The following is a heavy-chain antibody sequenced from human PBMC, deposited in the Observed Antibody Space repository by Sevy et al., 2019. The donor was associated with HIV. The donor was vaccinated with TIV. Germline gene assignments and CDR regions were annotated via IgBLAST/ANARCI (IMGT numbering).Heavy chain of an antibody. CDR2: ISYDGSNK. D-gene: IGHD6-13*01. CDR3: AREGPESSSWYMYYYYYGMDV. CDR1: GFTFSSYA. J-gene: IGHJ6*02. V-gene: IGHV3-30*04. Sequence: GESLKISCAASGFTFSSYAMHWVRQAPGKGLEWVAVISYDGSNKYYADSVKGRFTISRDNSKNTLYLQMNSLRAEDTAVYYCAREGPESSSWYMYYYYYGMDVWGQGTTVTVSS.